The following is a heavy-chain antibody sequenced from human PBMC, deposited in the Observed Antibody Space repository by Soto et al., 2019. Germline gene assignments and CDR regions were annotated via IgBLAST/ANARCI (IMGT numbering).Heavy chain of an antibody. J-gene: IGHJ2*01. V-gene: IGHV3-23*01. CDR1: GFTFINYA. CDR3: ARKVLGSTSRPDWWYFDL. CDR2: ISGGGDRT. Sequence: ESGGGLVQPGGSLRLSCVGSGFTFINYAMNWVRQTPGKGLEWVSGISGGGDRTFDADSVKGRFTISRDNSKNTVNLQMNSLRADATAVYYCARKVLGSTSRPDWWYFDLWGRGTLVTVSS. D-gene: IGHD2-2*01.